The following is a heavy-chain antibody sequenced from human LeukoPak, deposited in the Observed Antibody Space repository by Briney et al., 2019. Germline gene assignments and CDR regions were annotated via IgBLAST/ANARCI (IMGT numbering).Heavy chain of an antibody. CDR2: FDPEDGET. Sequence: GASVKVSCKVSGYTLTELSMHWVRQAPGKGLEWMGGFDPEDGETIYAQKFQGRVTMTEDTSTDTAYMELSSLRSEDTAVYHCATYWDYDSSGYYSPFDYWGQGTLVTVSS. V-gene: IGHV1-24*01. D-gene: IGHD3-22*01. CDR3: ATYWDYDSSGYYSPFDY. J-gene: IGHJ4*02. CDR1: GYTLTELS.